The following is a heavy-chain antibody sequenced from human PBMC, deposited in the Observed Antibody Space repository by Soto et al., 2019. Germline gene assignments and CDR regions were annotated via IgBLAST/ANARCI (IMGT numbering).Heavy chain of an antibody. CDR3: ARNRAGTYYYGMDV. D-gene: IGHD6-13*01. J-gene: IGHJ6*02. CDR1: GYTFTSYG. CDR2: ISAYNGNT. V-gene: IGHV1-18*01. Sequence: QVQLVQSGAEVKKPGASVKVSCKASGYTFTSYGISWVRQAPGQGLEWMGWISAYNGNTNYAQKLQGIVTMTTDTSTSTTHMELRRLRSADTAVYYCARNRAGTYYYGMDVWGQGTTVTVSS.